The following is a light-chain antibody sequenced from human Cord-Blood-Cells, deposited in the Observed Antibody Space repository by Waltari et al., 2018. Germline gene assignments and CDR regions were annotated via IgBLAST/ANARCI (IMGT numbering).Light chain of an antibody. J-gene: IGLJ3*02. CDR3: SSYTSSSTWV. CDR2: DVS. Sequence: QSALTQPASVSGSPGQSITLSCTGPSSDVGGYNNVSWYQQHPGKAPKPMIYDVSNRPSGVSNRFSGSKSGNTASLTISGLQAEDEADYYCSSYTSSSTWVFGGGTKLTVL. CDR1: SSDVGGYNN. V-gene: IGLV2-14*03.